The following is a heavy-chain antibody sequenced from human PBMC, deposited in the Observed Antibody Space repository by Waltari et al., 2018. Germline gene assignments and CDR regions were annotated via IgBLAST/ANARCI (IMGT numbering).Heavy chain of an antibody. V-gene: IGHV3-9*01. CDR2: ISCNSQSI. CDR1: GFTFDNYA. J-gene: IGHJ6*02. D-gene: IGHD1-1*01. CDR3: TNLDDFLDV. Sequence: EAQLVESGGGLIQPGRSLRLSCAASGFTFDNYAMHWVREVPGKGLEWVARISCNSQSIGYADSVKGRFTISRDNAKKSLYLQMNSVRVEDTALYYCTNLDDFLDVWGQGTTVTVSS.